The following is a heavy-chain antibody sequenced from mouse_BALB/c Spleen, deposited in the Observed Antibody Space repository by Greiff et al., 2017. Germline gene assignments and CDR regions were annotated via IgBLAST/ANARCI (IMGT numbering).Heavy chain of an antibody. CDR2: IYPGNGDT. CDR3: AREIRDAMDY. J-gene: IGHJ4*01. Sequence: QVQLQQPGAELVKPGASVKMSCKASGYTFTSYNMHWVKQTPGQGLEWIGAIYPGNGDTSYNQKFKGKATLTADKSSSTAYMQLSSLTSEDSAVYYCAREIRDAMDYWGQGTSVTVSS. D-gene: IGHD3-1*01. CDR1: GYTFTSYN. V-gene: IGHV1-12*01.